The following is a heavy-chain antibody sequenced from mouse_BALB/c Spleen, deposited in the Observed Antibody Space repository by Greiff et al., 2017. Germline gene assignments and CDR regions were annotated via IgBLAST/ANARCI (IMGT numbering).Heavy chain of an antibody. CDR1: GFTFSSFG. CDR2: ISSGSSTI. CDR3: ARVDYGLDY. J-gene: IGHJ2*01. D-gene: IGHD1-1*01. V-gene: IGHV5-17*02. Sequence: EVMLVESGGGLVQPGGSRKLSCAASGFTFSSFGMHWVRQAPEKGLEWVAYISSGSSTIYYADTVKGRFTISRDNPKNTLFLQMTSLRSEDTAMYYCARVDYGLDYWGQGTTLTVSS.